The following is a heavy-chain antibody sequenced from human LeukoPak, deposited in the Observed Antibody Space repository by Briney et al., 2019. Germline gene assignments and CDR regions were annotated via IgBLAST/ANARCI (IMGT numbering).Heavy chain of an antibody. D-gene: IGHD6-13*01. CDR3: ARASAGYSSSWYVG. V-gene: IGHV1-2*02. CDR1: GYTFTGYY. J-gene: IGHJ4*02. Sequence: ASVKVSCKASGYTFTGYYMHWVRQPPGQGLEWMGWINPNSGGTNYAQKFQGRVTMTRDTSISTAYMELSRLRSDDTAVYYCARASAGYSSSWYVGWGQGTLVTVSS. CDR2: INPNSGGT.